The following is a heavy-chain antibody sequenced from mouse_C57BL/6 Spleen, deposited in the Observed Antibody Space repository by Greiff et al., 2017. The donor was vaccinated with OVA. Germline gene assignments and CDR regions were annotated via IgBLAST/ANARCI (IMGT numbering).Heavy chain of an antibody. CDR3: ARRYGDYGGNYYAMDY. D-gene: IGHD2-13*01. V-gene: IGHV2-2*01. J-gene: IGHJ4*01. CDR2: IWSGGST. Sequence: VQRVESGPGLVQPSQSLSITCTVSGFSLTSYGVHWVRQSPGKGLEWLGVIWSGGSTDYNAAFISRLSISKDNSKSQVFFKMNSLQADDTAIYYCARRYGDYGGNYYAMDYWGQGTSVTVSS. CDR1: GFSLTSYG.